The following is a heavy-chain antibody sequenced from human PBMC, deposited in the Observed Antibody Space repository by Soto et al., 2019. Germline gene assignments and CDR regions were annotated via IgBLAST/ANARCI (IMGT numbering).Heavy chain of an antibody. CDR1: GYTFTGYY. CDR3: ARGIGGTMVPGVDWFDP. J-gene: IGHJ5*02. Sequence: ASVKVSCKASGYTFTGYYMHWVRQAPGQGLEWMGWINPNSGGTNYAQKFQGWVTMTRDTSISTAYMELSRLRSDDTAVYYCARGIGGTMVPGVDWFDPSGQGTLVTVSS. D-gene: IGHD3-10*01. V-gene: IGHV1-2*04. CDR2: INPNSGGT.